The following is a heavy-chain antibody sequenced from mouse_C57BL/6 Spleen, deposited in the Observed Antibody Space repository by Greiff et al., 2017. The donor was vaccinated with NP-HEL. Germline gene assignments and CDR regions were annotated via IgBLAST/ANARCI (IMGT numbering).Heavy chain of an antibody. CDR3: ARRYGSSYGYFDV. J-gene: IGHJ1*03. V-gene: IGHV5-17*01. D-gene: IGHD1-1*01. CDR1: GFTFSDYG. Sequence: DVMLVESGGGLVKPGGSLKLSCAASGFTFSDYGMHWVRQAPEKGLEWVAYISSGSSTISYADTVKGRFTISRDNAKNTLFLQMTSLRSEDTAMYYCARRYGSSYGYFDVWGTGTTVTVSS. CDR2: ISSGSSTI.